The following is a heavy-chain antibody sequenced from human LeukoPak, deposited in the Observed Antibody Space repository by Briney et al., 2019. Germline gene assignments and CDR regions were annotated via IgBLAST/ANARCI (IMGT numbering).Heavy chain of an antibody. CDR3: TRDAHTVTTDYFDY. V-gene: IGHV3-49*04. Sequence: GGSLRLSCTASGFTFGDYAMGWVRQAPGKGLEWVGFIRSKAYGGTTEYAASVKGRFTISRDDSKSIAYLQMNSLKTGDTAVYYCTRDAHTVTTDYFDYWGQGTLVTVSS. D-gene: IGHD4-17*01. CDR1: GFTFGDYA. CDR2: IRSKAYGGTT. J-gene: IGHJ4*02.